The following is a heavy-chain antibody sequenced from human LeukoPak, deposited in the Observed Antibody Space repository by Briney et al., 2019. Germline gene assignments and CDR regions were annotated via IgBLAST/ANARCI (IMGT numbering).Heavy chain of an antibody. D-gene: IGHD4-17*01. CDR2: ISGSGGRT. Sequence: GGSLRLSCAASRFTFNNYAMSWVRQALGKGLEWVSAISGSGGRTYYADSVKGRFTVSRDNSKSTLYLQMNSLRAEDTAVYYCARDLRTTVTTPLDAFDIWGQGTMVTVSS. J-gene: IGHJ3*02. CDR3: ARDLRTTVTTPLDAFDI. V-gene: IGHV3-23*01. CDR1: RFTFNNYA.